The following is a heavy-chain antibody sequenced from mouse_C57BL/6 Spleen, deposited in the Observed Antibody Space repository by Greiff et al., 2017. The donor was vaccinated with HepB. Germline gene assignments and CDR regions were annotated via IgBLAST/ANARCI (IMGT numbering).Heavy chain of an antibody. D-gene: IGHD1-1*01. Sequence: VQLKESGAELVKPGASVKLSCTASGFNIKDYYMHWVKQRTEQGLEWIGRIDPEDGETKYAPKFQGKATITADTSSNTAYLQLSSLTSEDTAVYYCASPYYYGSSPYYAMDYWGQGTSVTVSS. V-gene: IGHV14-2*01. CDR3: ASPYYYGSSPYYAMDY. CDR2: IDPEDGET. J-gene: IGHJ4*01. CDR1: GFNIKDYY.